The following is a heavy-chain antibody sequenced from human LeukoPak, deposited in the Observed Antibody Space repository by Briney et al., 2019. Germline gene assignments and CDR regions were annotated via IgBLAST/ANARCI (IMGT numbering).Heavy chain of an antibody. CDR3: ARADRXXXXXXRIDY. J-gene: IGHJ4*02. CDR2: IFYNGDT. CDR1: GGSISSSSYY. Sequence: PSETLSLTCTVSGGSISSSSYYWGWIRQPPGKGLEWIGSIFYNGDTYYNPSLKSRVTISVDTSKNQFSLKLSSVTAADTAVYYCARADRXXXXXXRIDYWXXGXLVTV. V-gene: IGHV4-39*01.